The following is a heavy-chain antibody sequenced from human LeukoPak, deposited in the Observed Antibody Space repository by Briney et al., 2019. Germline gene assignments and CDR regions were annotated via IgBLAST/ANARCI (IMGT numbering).Heavy chain of an antibody. J-gene: IGHJ6*02. Sequence: GGSLRLSCAASGFTFDDYGMSWVRQAPGKGLEWVSGINWNGGSTGYADSVKGRFTISRDNAKNSLYLQMNSLRAEDTALYHCARDRRHPQYYDFWSGYYGYYYYGMDVRGQGTTVTVSS. CDR3: ARDRRHPQYYDFWSGYYGYYYYGMDV. V-gene: IGHV3-20*01. CDR1: GFTFDDYG. CDR2: INWNGGST. D-gene: IGHD3-3*01.